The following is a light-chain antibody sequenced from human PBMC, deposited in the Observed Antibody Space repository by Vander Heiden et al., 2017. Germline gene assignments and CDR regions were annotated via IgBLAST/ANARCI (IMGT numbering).Light chain of an antibody. V-gene: IGLV3-21*02. CDR3: QVWDSSGDPVV. Sequence: SYVLSQPPSVSVAPGQTARITCGGINIGGKGVHWYQQRPGQAPVVVIHDNSDRPSGIPERFSGSNSGNTATLTISRVEAGDEADYYCQVWDSSGDPVVFGGGTQLTVL. J-gene: IGLJ2*01. CDR1: NIGGKG. CDR2: DNS.